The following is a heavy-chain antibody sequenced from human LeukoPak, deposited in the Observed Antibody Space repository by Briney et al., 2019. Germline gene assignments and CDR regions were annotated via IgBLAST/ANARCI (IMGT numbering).Heavy chain of an antibody. J-gene: IGHJ4*02. CDR2: INPNSGGT. D-gene: IGHD4-23*01. CDR3: ARTHGGASSPNNFDY. V-gene: IGHV1/OR15-1*01. CDR1: GYIFTDYY. Sequence: GASVKVSCKASGYIFTDYYMHWVRQAPGQELGWMGRINPNSGGTNYAQKFQGRVTMTRDTSISTAYTELSSLRSEDTATYYCARTHGGASSPNNFDYWGRGTLVTVSS.